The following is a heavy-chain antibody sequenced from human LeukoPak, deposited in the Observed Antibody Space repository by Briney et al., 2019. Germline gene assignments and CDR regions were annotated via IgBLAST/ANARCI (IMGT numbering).Heavy chain of an antibody. V-gene: IGHV3-21*01. Sequence: GGSLRLSCAASGFTFSSYSMNWVRQAPGKGLEWVSSISSSSSYIYYADSVKGRFTVSRDNAKNSLYLQMNSLRAEDTAVYYCARDNCSSTSCYWEYYFDYWGQGTLVTVSS. CDR1: GFTFSSYS. J-gene: IGHJ4*02. CDR3: ARDNCSSTSCYWEYYFDY. D-gene: IGHD2-2*01. CDR2: ISSSSSYI.